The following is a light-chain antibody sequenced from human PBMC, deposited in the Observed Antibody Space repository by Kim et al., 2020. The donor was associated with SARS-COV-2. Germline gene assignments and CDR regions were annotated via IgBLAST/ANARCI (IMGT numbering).Light chain of an antibody. CDR3: QSYDSGNLL. CDR1: SGSIDSNY. V-gene: IGLV6-57*04. CDR2: EDN. Sequence: NFMLTQPHSVSESPGKTVTISCTRSSGSIDSNYVQWYQQRPGGAPTAVIYEDNQRPSGVSDRFSGSIDNSSNSASLTISGLRTEDEADYYCQSYDSGNLLFGGGTQLTVL. J-gene: IGLJ3*02.